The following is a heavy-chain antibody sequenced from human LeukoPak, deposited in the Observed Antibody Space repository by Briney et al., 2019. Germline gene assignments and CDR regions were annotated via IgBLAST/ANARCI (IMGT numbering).Heavy chain of an antibody. D-gene: IGHD6-19*01. CDR2: IWYEGQTK. CDR3: GREWGRIAVAGGLGY. CDR1: GFIFSNYG. Sequence: GESLRLSCEASGFIFSNYGMHWVRQAPGKGLEWLALIWYEGQTKFYADSVKGRFTISRENSGTTLFLHMTNLGVEDTAVYYCGREWGRIAVAGGLGYWGQGALVTVSS. J-gene: IGHJ4*02. V-gene: IGHV3-33*01.